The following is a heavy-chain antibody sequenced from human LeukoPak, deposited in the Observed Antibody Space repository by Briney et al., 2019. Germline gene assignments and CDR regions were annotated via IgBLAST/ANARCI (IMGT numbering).Heavy chain of an antibody. CDR1: GFTVSNNY. D-gene: IGHD5-12*01. V-gene: IGHV3-53*01. CDR2: SHSGGTT. Sequence: PGGSLRLSCAASGFTVSNNYMSGVRKAPGKGLDWVSVSHSGGTTNYADSVQGRFTISRDNSKTTVYLHMNSLRAEDTAVYYCARDSDSGYGPFASWGQGTLVTVSS. CDR3: ARDSDSGYGPFAS. J-gene: IGHJ4*02.